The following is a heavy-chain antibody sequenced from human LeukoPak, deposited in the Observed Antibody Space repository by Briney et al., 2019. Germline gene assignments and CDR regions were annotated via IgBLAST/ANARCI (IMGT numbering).Heavy chain of an antibody. CDR2: IGTAGDT. Sequence: PGGSLRLSCAASGFTFSSYDMHWVRQATGKGLEWVSAIGTAGDTYYPGSVKGRFTISRENAKNSLYLQMNSLRAGDTAVYYCARGARYDFWSGYYGERGYYFDYWGQGTLVTVSS. CDR3: ARGARYDFWSGYYGERGYYFDY. D-gene: IGHD3-3*01. J-gene: IGHJ4*02. V-gene: IGHV3-13*01. CDR1: GFTFSSYD.